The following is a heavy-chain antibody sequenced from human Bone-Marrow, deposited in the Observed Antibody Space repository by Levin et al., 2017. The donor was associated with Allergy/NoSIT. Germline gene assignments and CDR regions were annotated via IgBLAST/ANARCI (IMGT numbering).Heavy chain of an antibody. CDR3: ARLSPDGGGVY. V-gene: IGHV4-39*01. D-gene: IGHD3-16*01. Sequence: PGGSLRLSCTVSGGSISSSSYYWGWIRQPPGKGLEWIGSIYYSGSTYYNPSLKSRVTISVDTSKNQFSLKLSSVTAADTAVYYCARLSPDGGGVYWGQGTLVTVSS. CDR1: GGSISSSSYY. CDR2: IYYSGST. J-gene: IGHJ4*02.